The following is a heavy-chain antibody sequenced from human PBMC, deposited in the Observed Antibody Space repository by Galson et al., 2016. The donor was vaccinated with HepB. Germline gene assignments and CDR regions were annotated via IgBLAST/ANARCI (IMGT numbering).Heavy chain of an antibody. D-gene: IGHD3-10*01. CDR3: ARARDRYGSGGPLDY. J-gene: IGHJ4*02. V-gene: IGHV3-9*01. Sequence: SLRLSCAASGFTFDDYGMDWVRQAPGKGLEWVAGISWNSVGVGYADSVKGRFTISRDNPKNTLYLQMDSLRIEGTAIYSCARARDRYGSGGPLDYWGQGTLVTVSS. CDR2: ISWNSVGV. CDR1: GFTFDDYG.